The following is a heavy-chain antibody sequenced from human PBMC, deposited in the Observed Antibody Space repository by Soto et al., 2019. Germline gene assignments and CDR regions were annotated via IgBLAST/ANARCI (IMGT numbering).Heavy chain of an antibody. V-gene: IGHV3-48*02. CDR1: GFTFSSYS. D-gene: IGHD2-2*01. CDR2: ISSSSSTI. Sequence: EVQLVESGGGLVQPGGSLRLSCAASGFTFSSYSMNWVRQAPGKGLEWVSYISSSSSTIYYADSVKGRFTISRDNAKNSLYLQMNSLRDEDTAVYYCASMYAYQLNYYYYGMDVWGRGTTVTVSS. CDR3: ASMYAYQLNYYYYGMDV. J-gene: IGHJ6*02.